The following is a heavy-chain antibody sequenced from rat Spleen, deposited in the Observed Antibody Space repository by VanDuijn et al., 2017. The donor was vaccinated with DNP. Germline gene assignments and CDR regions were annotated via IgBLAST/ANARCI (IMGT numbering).Heavy chain of an antibody. D-gene: IGHD1-11*01. V-gene: IGHV5-27*01. Sequence: EVQLVESGGGSVQPGRSLKLSCAASGFTFSNYAMAWVRQAPTKGLEWVASISASGGSTSYRDSVKGRFTISRDNAKSILYLQMDSLRSEDTATFYCTTDFERGYWGQGVMVTVSS. CDR1: GFTFSNYA. CDR2: ISASGGST. CDR3: TTDFERGY. J-gene: IGHJ2*01.